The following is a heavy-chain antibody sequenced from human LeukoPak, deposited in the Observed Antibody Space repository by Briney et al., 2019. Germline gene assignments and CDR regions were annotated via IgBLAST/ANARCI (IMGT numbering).Heavy chain of an antibody. CDR2: VNAGNGNT. V-gene: IGHV1-3*01. Sequence: ASVKVSCKASGYTFTSYAMHWVRQAPGQRLEWMGWVNAGNGNTKYSQKFQGRVTITRDTSASTAYMELSSLRSEDTAVYYCARDLGYCSGGSCYSYWFDPWGQGTLVTVSS. J-gene: IGHJ5*02. CDR1: GYTFTSYA. D-gene: IGHD2-15*01. CDR3: ARDLGYCSGGSCYSYWFDP.